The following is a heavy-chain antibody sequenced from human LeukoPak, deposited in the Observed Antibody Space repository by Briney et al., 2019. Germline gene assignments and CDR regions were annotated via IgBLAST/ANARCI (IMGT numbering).Heavy chain of an antibody. D-gene: IGHD3-16*01. CDR1: GFTFYDYA. Sequence: GGSLSLSCAASGFTFYDYAMHWPRRAPGKGLEWVSGISWNSGSIGYADSVKGRFTISRDNAKNSLYLQMNSLRAEDTALYYCAKAARWGDFDYWGQGTLVTVSS. CDR2: ISWNSGSI. V-gene: IGHV3-9*01. J-gene: IGHJ4*02. CDR3: AKAARWGDFDY.